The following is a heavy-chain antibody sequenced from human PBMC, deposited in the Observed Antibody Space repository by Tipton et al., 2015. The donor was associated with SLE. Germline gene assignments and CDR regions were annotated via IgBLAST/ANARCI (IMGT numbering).Heavy chain of an antibody. CDR2: ISTSSSYI. CDR3: ARALYGDQYYFDY. Sequence: SLRLSCAASGFNVSDKYMSWVRQAPGKGLEWVSSISTSSSYIYYADSMKGRFTVSRDNAKNSLYLQMNSLRAKDTAVYYCARALYGDQYYFDYWGQGTLVTVSS. V-gene: IGHV3-21*03. J-gene: IGHJ4*02. CDR1: GFNVSDKY. D-gene: IGHD4-17*01.